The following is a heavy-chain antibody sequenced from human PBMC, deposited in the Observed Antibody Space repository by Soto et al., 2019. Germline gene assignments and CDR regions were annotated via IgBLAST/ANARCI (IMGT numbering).Heavy chain of an antibody. V-gene: IGHV3-13*05. CDR2: ISAAGDP. Sequence: EVQLVESGGGLVQPGGSLRLSCEASGFTFRNYDMHWVRQGTGKGLEWVSGISAAGDPDYADSVEGRFTISRENAQNSFFLQMNSLRVGDTAVYYCARTDRDFYGLDVCGLVTMV. CDR3: ARTDRDFYGLDV. J-gene: IGHJ6*01. CDR1: GFTFRNYD.